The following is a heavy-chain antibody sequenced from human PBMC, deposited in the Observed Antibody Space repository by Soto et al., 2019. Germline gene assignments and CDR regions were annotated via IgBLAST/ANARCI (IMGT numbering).Heavy chain of an antibody. CDR2: ISGSGGNT. V-gene: IGHV3-23*01. CDR1: GFTFSSYA. CDR3: AKDRHSGYFSGGRCYSVPLDY. D-gene: IGHD2-15*01. J-gene: IGHJ4*02. Sequence: LRLSCAASGFTFSSYAMSWVRQAPEKGLEWVSAISGSGGNTYYADSVKGRFTISRDNSKNTLYLQMNSLRAEDTAVYYCAKDRHSGYFSGGRCYSVPLDYWGKGTLVTVSS.